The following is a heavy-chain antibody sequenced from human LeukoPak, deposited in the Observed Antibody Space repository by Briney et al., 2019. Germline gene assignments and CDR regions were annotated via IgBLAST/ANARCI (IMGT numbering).Heavy chain of an antibody. Sequence: PGGSLRLSCAASGFTFSSYGMHWVRQAPGKGLEWVAVISYDGSNKYYADSVKGRFTISRDNSKNTLHLQMNSLRAEDTAVYYCAKDLYGSGSRGNDYRGQGTLVTVSS. J-gene: IGHJ4*02. CDR2: ISYDGSNK. CDR1: GFTFSSYG. D-gene: IGHD3-10*01. V-gene: IGHV3-30*18. CDR3: AKDLYGSGSRGNDY.